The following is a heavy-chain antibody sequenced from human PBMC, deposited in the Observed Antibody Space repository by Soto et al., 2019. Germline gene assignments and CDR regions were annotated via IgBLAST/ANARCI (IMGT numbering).Heavy chain of an antibody. Sequence: ASVKVSCKASGYTFTNYYIPWVRQAPGQGLGGMGWINPNSGGTNYAQKLHGRVTLTRAASISTAYMDLSRLRSDDTAVYSCARGICPKFCSGDACYALGAFDIWGQGTLVTVSS. CDR2: INPNSGGT. J-gene: IGHJ3*02. CDR3: ARGICPKFCSGDACYALGAFDI. D-gene: IGHD2-15*01. CDR1: GYTFTNYY. V-gene: IGHV1-2*02.